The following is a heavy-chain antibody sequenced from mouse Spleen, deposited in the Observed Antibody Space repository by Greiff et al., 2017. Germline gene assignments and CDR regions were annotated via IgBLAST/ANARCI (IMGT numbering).Heavy chain of an antibody. Sequence: VQLQQPGAELVMPGASVKLSCKASGYTFTSYWMHWVKQRPGQGLEWIGEIDPSDSYTNYNQKFKGKATLTVDKSSSTAYMQLSSLTSEDSAVYYCARSDSNGWYFDVWGAGTTVTVSS. D-gene: IGHD2-5*01. J-gene: IGHJ1*01. CDR2: IDPSDSYT. V-gene: IGHV1-69*01. CDR3: ARSDSNGWYFDV. CDR1: GYTFTSYW.